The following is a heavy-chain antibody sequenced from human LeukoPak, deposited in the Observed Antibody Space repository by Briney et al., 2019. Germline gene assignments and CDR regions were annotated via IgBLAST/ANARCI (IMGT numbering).Heavy chain of an antibody. CDR1: GGSISSYY. V-gene: IGHV4-59*08. D-gene: IGHD3-3*01. Sequence: SETLSLTCTVSGGSISSYYWSWIRQPPGKGLEWIGYVFYSGSTNYNPSLKSRATISVDTSNNQFSLKLSSVTAADTAVYYCARHRSTSGYYNCFDPWGQGTLVTVSS. CDR2: VFYSGST. CDR3: ARHRSTSGYYNCFDP. J-gene: IGHJ5*02.